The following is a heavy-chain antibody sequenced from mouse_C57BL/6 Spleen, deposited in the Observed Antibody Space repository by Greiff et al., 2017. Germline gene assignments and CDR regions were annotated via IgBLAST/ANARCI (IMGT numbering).Heavy chain of an antibody. J-gene: IGHJ4*01. CDR3: AKTRGSSYAMDY. CDR1: GFSLTSYG. Sequence: QVQLKESGPGLVQPSQSLSITCTVSGFSLTSYGVHWVRQPPGKGLEGLGVIWSGGSTDYNAAFISRLSISKDNSKSQVFFKMNSLQADDTAIYYCAKTRGSSYAMDYWGQGTSVTVSS. CDR2: IWSGGST. D-gene: IGHD1-1*01. V-gene: IGHV2-4*01.